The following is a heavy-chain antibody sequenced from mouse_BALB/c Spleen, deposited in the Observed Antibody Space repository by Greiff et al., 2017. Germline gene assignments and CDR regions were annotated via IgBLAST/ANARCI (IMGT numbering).Heavy chain of an antibody. CDR1: GYTFTDYN. D-gene: IGHD1-1*01. V-gene: IGHV1-18*01. Sequence: EVQLQQSGPELVKPGASVKIPCKASGYTFTDYNMDWVKQSHGKSLEWIGDINPNNGGTIYNQKFKGKATLTVDKSSSTAYMELRSLTSEDTAVYYCARRRYYGSEGFDYWGQGTTLTVSS. J-gene: IGHJ2*01. CDR3: ARRRYYGSEGFDY. CDR2: INPNNGGT.